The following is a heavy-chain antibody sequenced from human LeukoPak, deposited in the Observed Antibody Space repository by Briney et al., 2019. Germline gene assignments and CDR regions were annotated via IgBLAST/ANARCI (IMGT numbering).Heavy chain of an antibody. Sequence: PGGSLRLSCAPAGPSFDVYAMHSVRQAPGKGLEWVSGISWNSGSIGYADSVKGRLTISRDKAKNSLYLQMHNLRAEGLALYYCAKSGGAAGVTQDSFEIWGQGTMVTVSS. J-gene: IGHJ3*02. D-gene: IGHD6-13*01. V-gene: IGHV3-9*03. CDR2: ISWNSGSI. CDR1: GPSFDVYA. CDR3: AKSGGAAGVTQDSFEI.